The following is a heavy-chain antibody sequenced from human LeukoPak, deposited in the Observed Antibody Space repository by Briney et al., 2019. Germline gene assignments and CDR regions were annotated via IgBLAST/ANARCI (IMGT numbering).Heavy chain of an antibody. D-gene: IGHD2-2*01. CDR2: IRSKAYGGTP. CDR1: GFTFGYYA. CDR3: TRTPSAAAPFDY. V-gene: IGHV3-49*04. Sequence: GSLRLSFTGSGFTFGYYAMSWVRQAPGKGLEGVAFIRSKAYGGTPEYAASVKGRFTISRDDSKNIAYVKMNSLRTEDTAVYYCTRTPSAAAPFDYWGQGSLVTVSS. J-gene: IGHJ4*02.